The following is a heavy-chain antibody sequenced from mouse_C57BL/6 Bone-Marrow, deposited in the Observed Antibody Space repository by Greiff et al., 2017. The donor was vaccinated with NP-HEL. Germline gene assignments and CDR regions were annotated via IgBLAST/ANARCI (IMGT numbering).Heavy chain of an antibody. V-gene: IGHV1-64*01. D-gene: IGHD2-1*01. Sequence: VQLQQPGAELVKPGASVKLSCKASGYTFTSYWMHWVKQRPGQGLEWIGMIHPNSGSTNYNEKFKSKATLTVDKSSSTAYMQLSSLTSEDSAVYYCARGGNSYYYAMDYWGQGTSVTVSS. CDR3: ARGGNSYYYAMDY. CDR2: IHPNSGST. J-gene: IGHJ4*01. CDR1: GYTFTSYW.